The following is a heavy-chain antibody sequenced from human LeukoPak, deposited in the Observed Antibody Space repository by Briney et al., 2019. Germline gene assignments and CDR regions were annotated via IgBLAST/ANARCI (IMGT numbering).Heavy chain of an antibody. CDR1: GYTFTSYY. D-gene: IGHD6-25*01. J-gene: IGHJ4*02. CDR3: ATSRLPMDY. CDR2: FDPEDGET. V-gene: IGHV1-24*01. Sequence: ASVKVSCKASGYTFTSYYMHWVRQAPGKGLEWMGGFDPEDGETIYAQKFQGRVTMTEDTSTDTAYMELSSLRSEDTAVYYCATSRLPMDYWGQGTLVTVSS.